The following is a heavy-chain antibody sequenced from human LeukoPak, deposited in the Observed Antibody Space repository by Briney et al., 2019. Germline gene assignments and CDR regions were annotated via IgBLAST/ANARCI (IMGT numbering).Heavy chain of an antibody. CDR1: GFTFGSFG. V-gene: IGHV3-30*18. CDR3: AKDLTPYYEFWSGSDY. Sequence: PGGSLRLSCAASGFTFGSFGMHWVRQAPGKGLEWVAIISYDGSHKYYADSVKGRFTISRDNSKNTLYLQMNSLRAEDTAVYFCAKDLTPYYEFWSGSDYWAQGTLVTVSS. D-gene: IGHD3-3*01. CDR2: ISYDGSHK. J-gene: IGHJ4*02.